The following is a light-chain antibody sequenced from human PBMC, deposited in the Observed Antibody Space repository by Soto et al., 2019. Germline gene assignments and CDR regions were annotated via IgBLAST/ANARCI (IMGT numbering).Light chain of an antibody. V-gene: IGLV2-8*01. Sequence: QSALTQPPSASGSPGQSVTISCTGTSSDVGGYNYVSWYQQHPGKAPKLMIYEVSKRPSGVPDRFSDSKSGNTASLTVSGLQAEDEADYYCSSYAGSNNHVVFGGGTKVTVL. CDR1: SSDVGGYNY. CDR3: SSYAGSNNHVV. J-gene: IGLJ2*01. CDR2: EVS.